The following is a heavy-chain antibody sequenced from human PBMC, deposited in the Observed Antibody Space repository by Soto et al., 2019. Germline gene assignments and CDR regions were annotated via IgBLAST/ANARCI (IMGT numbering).Heavy chain of an antibody. CDR1: GYSFTSLD. D-gene: IGHD1-26*01. V-gene: IGHV1-8*01. CDR2: MEPSTGTT. Sequence: GDSVKLSCKASGYSFTSLDINWVRQTAGQGLEWMGWMEPSTGTTGYAQKFQGRVTMTRDTSINTAYMELTTLTSDDTAFYYGARGVSAGGYYRGQGTLVTVSS. J-gene: IGHJ4*02. CDR3: ARGVSAGGYY.